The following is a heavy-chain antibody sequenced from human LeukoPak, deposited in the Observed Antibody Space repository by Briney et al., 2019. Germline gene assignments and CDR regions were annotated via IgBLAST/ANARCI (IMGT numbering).Heavy chain of an antibody. D-gene: IGHD5-12*01. CDR1: GFTFSSYA. CDR2: ISGSGGST. J-gene: IGHJ4*02. CDR3: AKKLISGYDPILGSYFDY. Sequence: PGGSLRLSCAASGFTFSSYAMSWVRQAPGKGLEWVSAISGSGGSTYYADSVKGRFTISRDNSKNTLYLQMNSPRAEDTAVYYCAKKLISGYDPILGSYFDYWGQGTLVTVSS. V-gene: IGHV3-23*01.